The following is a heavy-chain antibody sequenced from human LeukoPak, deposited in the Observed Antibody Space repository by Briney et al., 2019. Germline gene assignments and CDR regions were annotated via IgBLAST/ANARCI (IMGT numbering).Heavy chain of an antibody. D-gene: IGHD4-23*01. CDR2: ISSSSSYI. CDR1: GFTFSSYS. CDR3: ARDRRGGPAFDI. J-gene: IGHJ3*02. Sequence: PGGSLRLSCAASGFTFSSYSMNWVRQAPGKGLEWVSSISSSSSYIYYADSVKGRFTISRDNAKNSLYLQMNSLRAEDTAVYYCARDRRGGPAFDIWGQGTMVTVSS. V-gene: IGHV3-21*01.